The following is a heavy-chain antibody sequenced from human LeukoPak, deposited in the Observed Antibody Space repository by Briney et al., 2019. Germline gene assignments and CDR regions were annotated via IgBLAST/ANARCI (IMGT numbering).Heavy chain of an antibody. CDR2: MNPNSGST. Sequence: GASVKVSCKASGYTFTSYDINWVRQATGQGLEWMGWMNPNSGSTGYAQKFQGRVTIIRNISISTAYMELSSLRSEDTAVYYCAREVDQLRSRGRGWFDPWGQGTLVTVSS. D-gene: IGHD1-1*01. V-gene: IGHV1-8*03. CDR1: GYTFTSYD. CDR3: AREVDQLRSRGRGWFDP. J-gene: IGHJ5*02.